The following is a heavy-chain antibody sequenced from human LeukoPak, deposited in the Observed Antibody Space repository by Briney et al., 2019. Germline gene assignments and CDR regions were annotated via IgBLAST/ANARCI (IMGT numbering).Heavy chain of an antibody. CDR3: AKAPSSGYSSGWSDYYYGMDV. J-gene: IGHJ6*02. V-gene: IGHV3-30*01. CDR1: GFTFSSYA. D-gene: IGHD6-19*01. Sequence: TGGSLRLSCAASGFTFSSYAMHWVRQAPGKGLEWVAVISYDGSNKYYADSVKGRFTISRDNSKNTLYLQMNSLRAEDTALYYCAKAPSSGYSSGWSDYYYGMDVWGQGTTVTVSS. CDR2: ISYDGSNK.